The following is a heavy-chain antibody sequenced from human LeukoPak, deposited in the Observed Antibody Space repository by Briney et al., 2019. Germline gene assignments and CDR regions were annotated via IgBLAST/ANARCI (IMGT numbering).Heavy chain of an antibody. V-gene: IGHV4-34*01. CDR2: INHSGST. D-gene: IGHD3-3*01. Sequence: TSETLSLTCAVYGGSFSGYYWSWIRQPPGKGLEWIGEINHSGSTNYNPSLKSRVTISVDTSKNQFSLKPSSVTAADTAVYYCARGGYHSWSGYETPLVWYFDLWGRGTLVTVSS. CDR3: ARGGYHSWSGYETPLVWYFDL. J-gene: IGHJ2*01. CDR1: GGSFSGYY.